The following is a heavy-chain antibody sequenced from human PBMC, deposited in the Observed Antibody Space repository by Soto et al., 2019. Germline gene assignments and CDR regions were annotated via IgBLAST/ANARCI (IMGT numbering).Heavy chain of an antibody. CDR3: ARDLLPYYYDSSGYSNWFDP. D-gene: IGHD3-22*01. CDR2: ISAYNGNT. V-gene: IGHV1-18*04. CDR1: GYTFPSYG. J-gene: IGHJ5*02. Sequence: ASVKVSCKASGYTFPSYGISWVRQAPGQGLEGMGWISAYNGNTNYAQKLQGRVTMTTDTSTSTAYMELRSLRSDDTAVYYCARDLLPYYYDSSGYSNWFDPWGQGTLVTVSS.